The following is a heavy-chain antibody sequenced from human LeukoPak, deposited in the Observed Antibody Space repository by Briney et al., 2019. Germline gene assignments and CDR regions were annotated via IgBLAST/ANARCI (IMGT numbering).Heavy chain of an antibody. Sequence: SVKVSCKASGGTFSSYAISWVRQAPGQGLEWMGGIIPIFGTANYAQKFQGRVTITADESTSTAYMELSSPRSEDTAVYYCARGGGYSSGWYFNIFDYWGQGTLVTVSS. V-gene: IGHV1-69*13. CDR2: IIPIFGTA. CDR3: ARGGGYSSGWYFNIFDY. D-gene: IGHD6-19*01. J-gene: IGHJ4*02. CDR1: GGTFSSYA.